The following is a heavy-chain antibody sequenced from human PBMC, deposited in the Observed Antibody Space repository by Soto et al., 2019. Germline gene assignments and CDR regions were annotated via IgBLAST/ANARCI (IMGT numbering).Heavy chain of an antibody. CDR1: GGSISSYY. CDR2: IFHSGST. CDR3: ARLFCSSSSCLTPSWFDP. Sequence: HSETLSLTCTVSGGSISSYYWSWVRQAPGPGLVWIGDIFHSGSTNYNPSLKSRVTISVDKSKNQFSLKLSSVTAADTAMYYCARLFCSSSSCLTPSWFDPWGRGTLVTVSS. V-gene: IGHV4-59*12. D-gene: IGHD2-2*01. J-gene: IGHJ5*02.